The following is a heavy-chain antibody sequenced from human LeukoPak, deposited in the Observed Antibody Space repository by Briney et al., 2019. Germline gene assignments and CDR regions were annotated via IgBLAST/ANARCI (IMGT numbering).Heavy chain of an antibody. CDR3: AKDWDTAMVTNY. D-gene: IGHD5-18*01. V-gene: IGHV3-30*18. CDR2: ISYDGSNK. J-gene: IGHJ4*02. Sequence: GGSLRLSCAASGFTFSSYGMHWVRQAPGKGLEWVAVISYDGSNKCYADSVKGRFTISRDNSKNTLYLQMNSLRAEDTAVYYCAKDWDTAMVTNYWGQGTLVTVSS. CDR1: GFTFSSYG.